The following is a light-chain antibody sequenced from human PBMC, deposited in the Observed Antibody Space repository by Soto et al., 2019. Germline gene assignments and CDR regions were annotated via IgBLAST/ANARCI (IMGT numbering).Light chain of an antibody. Sequence: QAVVSQESSFSVSPGGTVTLTCGLISGSVSTANNPNWYQQTPGLAPRTLIYSTSTRSSGVPDRFSGSILGNKAALTITGAQADDESDYYCALFMGNGISVFGTGTKLTVL. CDR2: STS. CDR3: ALFMGNGISV. V-gene: IGLV8-61*01. J-gene: IGLJ1*01. CDR1: SGSVSTANN.